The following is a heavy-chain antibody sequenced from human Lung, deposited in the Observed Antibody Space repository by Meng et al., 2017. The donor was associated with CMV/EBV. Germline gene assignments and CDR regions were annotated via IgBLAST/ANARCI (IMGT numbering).Heavy chain of an antibody. Sequence: ASXXVSXKASGYTLTNYYIHWGRQAPGQGLEWMGIINPSDNTTIYAQKFQGRVTMTRDTSTSTVYMELSSLRSDDTALYYCARDLGYSSSWYFQYYFDCWXQGTLVTVSS. CDR2: INPSDNTT. J-gene: IGHJ4*02. V-gene: IGHV1-46*01. D-gene: IGHD6-13*01. CDR3: ARDLGYSSSWYFQYYFDC. CDR1: GYTLTNYY.